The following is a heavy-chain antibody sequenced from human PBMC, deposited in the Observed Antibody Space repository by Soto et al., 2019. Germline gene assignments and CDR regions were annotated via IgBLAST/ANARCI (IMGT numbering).Heavy chain of an antibody. CDR3: ASLRGYSGYDLGYYYYMDV. Sequence: SVKVSCKASGGTFSSYTISWVRQAPGQGLEWIGRIIPILGIANYAQKFQGRVTITADKSTSTAYMELSSLRSEDTAVYYCASLRGYSGYDLGYYYYMDVWGKGTTVTVSS. D-gene: IGHD5-12*01. CDR2: IIPILGIA. J-gene: IGHJ6*03. V-gene: IGHV1-69*02. CDR1: GGTFSSYT.